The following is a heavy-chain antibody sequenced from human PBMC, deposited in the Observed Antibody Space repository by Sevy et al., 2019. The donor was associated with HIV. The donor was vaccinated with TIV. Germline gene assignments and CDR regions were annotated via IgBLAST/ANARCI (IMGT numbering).Heavy chain of an antibody. D-gene: IGHD4-17*01. Sequence: GGSLRLSCAASGFTFSSYEMNWVRQAPGKGLEWVSYISNSGTTISYSDSVRGRFSISRDNARNSLYLQMNSLRAEDTAVYYCARDLPPSATKVAHFDYWGQGTLVTVSS. CDR1: GFTFSSYE. J-gene: IGHJ4*02. CDR2: ISNSGTTI. CDR3: ARDLPPSATKVAHFDY. V-gene: IGHV3-48*03.